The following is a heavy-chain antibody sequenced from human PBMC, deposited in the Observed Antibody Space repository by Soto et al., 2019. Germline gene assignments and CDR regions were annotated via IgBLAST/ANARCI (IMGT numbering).Heavy chain of an antibody. V-gene: IGHV1-69*06. D-gene: IGHD3-9*01. CDR3: AIDIGLRYFDWPFEY. CDR1: GGPFTHYT. J-gene: IGHJ4*02. Sequence: QVQLVQSGAEVQTPGSSVKVSCKASGGPFTHYTLSWVRPAPGQGLEWMGGIIPMFGTTNHAQKFQGIVTMNANKTTTTAHMELSSLRSEDTAVYYCAIDIGLRYFDWPFEYWGQGTLVTVSS. CDR2: IIPMFGTT.